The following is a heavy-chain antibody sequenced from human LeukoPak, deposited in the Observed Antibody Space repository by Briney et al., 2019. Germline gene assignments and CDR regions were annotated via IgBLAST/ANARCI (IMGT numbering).Heavy chain of an antibody. J-gene: IGHJ4*02. Sequence: GGSLRLSCAASGFTFDDYAMHWVRQAPGKGLEWVSGISWNSGSIGYADSVKGRFTISRDNAKNSLYLQMSSLRAEDTAVYYCAREIPRGYNYFDYWGQGTLVTVSS. CDR3: AREIPRGYNYFDY. V-gene: IGHV3-9*01. CDR2: ISWNSGSI. D-gene: IGHD5-24*01. CDR1: GFTFDDYA.